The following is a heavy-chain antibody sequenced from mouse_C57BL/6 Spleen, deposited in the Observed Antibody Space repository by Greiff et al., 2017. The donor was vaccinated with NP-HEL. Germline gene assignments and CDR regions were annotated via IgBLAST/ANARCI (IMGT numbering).Heavy chain of an antibody. CDR1: GYTFTTYP. J-gene: IGHJ3*01. Sequence: VQLQQSGAELVKPGASVKMSCKASGYTFTTYPIEWMKQNHGKSLEWIGNFHPYNDDTKYNEKFKGKATLTVEKSSSTVYLDLSRLTSDDSAFYYCARPLFYCGYPWFAYWGQGTLVTVSA. V-gene: IGHV1-47*01. D-gene: IGHD2-2*01. CDR3: ARPLFYCGYPWFAY. CDR2: FHPYNDDT.